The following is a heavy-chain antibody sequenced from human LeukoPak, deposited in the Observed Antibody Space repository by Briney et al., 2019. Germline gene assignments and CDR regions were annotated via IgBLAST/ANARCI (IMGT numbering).Heavy chain of an antibody. J-gene: IGHJ4*02. D-gene: IGHD3-22*01. V-gene: IGHV1-2*02. CDR1: GYTFTGYY. CDR3: ASDSYDSSGYFDY. Sequence: ASVKVSCKASGYTFTGYYMHWVRQAPGQGLEWMGWINPNSGGTNYAQKFQGRVTMTRDTSISTAYMEPSRLRSDDTAVYYCASDSYDSSGYFDYWGQGTLVTVSS. CDR2: INPNSGGT.